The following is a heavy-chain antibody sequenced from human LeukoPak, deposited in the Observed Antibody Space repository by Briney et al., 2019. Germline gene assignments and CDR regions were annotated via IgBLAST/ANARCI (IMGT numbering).Heavy chain of an antibody. Sequence: SETLSLTCTVAGGSISSYHWSWIRQPPGKGLEYIGYIYYSGSTNYYPSLKSRVTISLDTSKNQFSLKLSSVTTADTAVYYCASSRGYSYGYSYWGQGTLVTVSS. CDR2: IYYSGST. D-gene: IGHD5-18*01. J-gene: IGHJ4*02. CDR3: ASSRGYSYGYSY. V-gene: IGHV4-59*01. CDR1: GGSISSYH.